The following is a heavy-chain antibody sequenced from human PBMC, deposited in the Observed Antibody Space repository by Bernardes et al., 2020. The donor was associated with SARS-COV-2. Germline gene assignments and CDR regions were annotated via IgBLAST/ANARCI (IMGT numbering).Heavy chain of an antibody. D-gene: IGHD5-12*01. CDR1: GFTFSSYG. CDR3: ARRHSDDGYTIDY. V-gene: IGHV3-33*01. Sequence: GSLRLSCAASGFTFSSYGMHWVRQAPGRGLQWVSSIWIDGSHTYYTDSVSGRFTISRDNSKNTLYLQMNSLRAEDTGLYFCARRHSDDGYTIDYWGQGTLVTVSS. J-gene: IGHJ4*02. CDR2: IWIDGSHT.